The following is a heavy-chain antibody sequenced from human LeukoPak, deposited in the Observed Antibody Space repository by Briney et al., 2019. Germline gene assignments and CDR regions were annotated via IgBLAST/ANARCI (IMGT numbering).Heavy chain of an antibody. Sequence: ASVKVSCKASGYTFTNYGISWVRQAPGQGLEWMGWINTYNGNTNYAQKFQGRVTMTTDTSTSTAYMELRSLRSDDTAVYYCARGDWFETFDPWGQGTLVTVSS. V-gene: IGHV1-18*04. J-gene: IGHJ5*02. CDR2: INTYNGNT. CDR3: ARGDWFETFDP. D-gene: IGHD3-10*01. CDR1: GYTFTNYG.